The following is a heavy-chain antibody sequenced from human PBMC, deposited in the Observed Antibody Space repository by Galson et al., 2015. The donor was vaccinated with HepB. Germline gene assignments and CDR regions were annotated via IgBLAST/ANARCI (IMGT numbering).Heavy chain of an antibody. CDR3: TRDVRWGGHYAFHI. CDR1: GFTFDDYA. V-gene: IGHV3-9*01. D-gene: IGHD4-23*01. Sequence: SLRLSCAASGFTFDDYAMHWVRQAPGKGLEWVSGISWNSGSIDYADSVKGRFTISRDNAKNSLHLQMNSLRADDTALYYCTRDVRWGGHYAFHIWGQGTMVTVSS. CDR2: ISWNSGSI. J-gene: IGHJ3*02.